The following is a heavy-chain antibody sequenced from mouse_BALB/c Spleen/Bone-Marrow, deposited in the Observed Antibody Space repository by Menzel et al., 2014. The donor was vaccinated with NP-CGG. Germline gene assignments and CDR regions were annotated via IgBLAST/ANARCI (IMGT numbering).Heavy chain of an antibody. CDR1: GDSITSGY. CDR3: ATYDGYCFDY. D-gene: IGHD2-3*01. Sequence: EAKLQESGPSLVTPSQTLSLTCSVTGDSITSGYWNWIRKFPGNKLEHMGYISYSGSTYYNPSLKSRISITRDTSKNQCYLQLNSVTTEDTATYYCATYDGYCFDYWGQGTSLTVSS. CDR2: ISYSGST. J-gene: IGHJ2*02. V-gene: IGHV3-8*02.